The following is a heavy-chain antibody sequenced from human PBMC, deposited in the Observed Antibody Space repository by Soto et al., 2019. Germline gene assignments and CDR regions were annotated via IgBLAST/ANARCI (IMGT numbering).Heavy chain of an antibody. J-gene: IGHJ6*02. CDR2: IGTAGDT. V-gene: IGHV3-13*01. CDR3: ARGPATAAGTDYYGMDV. CDR1: GFIFSSYD. D-gene: IGHD6-13*01. Sequence: GGSLRLSCVASGFIFSSYDMHWVRQATGKGLEWVSGIGTAGDTFYPGSVKGRFTISRENAKNSFYLQMNNLRAGDTAVYYCARGPATAAGTDYYGMDVWGQGTTVTVSS.